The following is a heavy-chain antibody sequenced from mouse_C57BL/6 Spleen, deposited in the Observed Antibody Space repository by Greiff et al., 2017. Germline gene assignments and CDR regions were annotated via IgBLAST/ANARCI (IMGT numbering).Heavy chain of an antibody. Sequence: VQLQQSGAELVRPGASVTLSCKASGYTFTDYEMHWVKQTPVHGLEWIGAIDPETGGTAYNQKFKGKAILTADKSSSTAYMELRSLTSEDSAVYYCTYYDGYYVGYWGQGTTLTVSS. D-gene: IGHD2-3*01. CDR2: IDPETGGT. V-gene: IGHV1-15*01. J-gene: IGHJ2*01. CDR1: GYTFTDYE. CDR3: TYYDGYYVGY.